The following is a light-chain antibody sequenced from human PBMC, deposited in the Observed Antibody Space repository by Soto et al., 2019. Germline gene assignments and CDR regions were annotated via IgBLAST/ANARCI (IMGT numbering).Light chain of an antibody. Sequence: DIQITQSPSTLSGSVGDGVTITCRASQTISSWLAWYQQKPVKAPKLLIYKASTLKSGVPSRFSGSGSGTEFTLTISILQPDDFTTYYCQHYNSHSEAFGQGTKVDI. CDR1: QTISSW. V-gene: IGKV1-5*03. J-gene: IGKJ1*01. CDR3: QHYNSHSEA. CDR2: KAS.